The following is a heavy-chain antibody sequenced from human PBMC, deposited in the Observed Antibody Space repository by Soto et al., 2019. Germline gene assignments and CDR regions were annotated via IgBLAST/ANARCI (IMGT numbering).Heavy chain of an antibody. D-gene: IGHD5-18*01. J-gene: IGHJ6*03. V-gene: IGHV5-51*01. CDR3: ARHRTAMINYYYYYMDV. CDR1: GYSFTSYW. Sequence: PGESLKISCKGSGYSFTSYWIGWVRQMPGKGLEWMGIIYPGDSDSRYSPSFRGQVTISADKSISTAYLQWSSLKASDTAMYYCARHRTAMINYYYYYMDVWGKGTTVTVSS. CDR2: IYPGDSDS.